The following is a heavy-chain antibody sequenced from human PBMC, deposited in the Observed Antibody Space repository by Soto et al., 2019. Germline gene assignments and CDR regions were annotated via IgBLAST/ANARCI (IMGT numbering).Heavy chain of an antibody. D-gene: IGHD5-12*01. Sequence: QVQLVQSGAEVKKPGSSVKVSCKASGGTFSSYSISWVRQARGQGPEWMGRIIPILGITNYAQKFQGRVTITADKSTSTAYMELSSLRSEDTAVYYCAIVLRRDGYKLGDYWGQGTLVTVSS. J-gene: IGHJ4*02. CDR2: IIPILGIT. CDR1: GGTFSSYS. V-gene: IGHV1-69*02. CDR3: AIVLRRDGYKLGDY.